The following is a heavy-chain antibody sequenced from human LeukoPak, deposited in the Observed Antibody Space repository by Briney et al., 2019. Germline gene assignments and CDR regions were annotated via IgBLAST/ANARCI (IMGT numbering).Heavy chain of an antibody. V-gene: IGHV4-39*01. J-gene: IGHJ4*02. Sequence: SETLSLTCTVSGGSVSSSSYYWGWIRQPPGKGLEWIGSIYYSGSTYYNPSLKSRVTISVDTSKNQFSLKLSSVTAADTSVYYFARPGVRGVIPGVDYSGQGTLVSVST. CDR3: ARPGVRGVIPGVDY. D-gene: IGHD3-10*01. CDR2: IYYSGST. CDR1: GGSVSSSSYY.